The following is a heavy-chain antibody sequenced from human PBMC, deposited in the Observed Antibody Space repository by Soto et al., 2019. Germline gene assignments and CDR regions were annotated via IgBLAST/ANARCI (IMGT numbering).Heavy chain of an antibody. V-gene: IGHV1-18*01. D-gene: IGHD3-3*01. CDR2: ISAYNGNT. CDR1: GYTFTSYG. CDR3: ARRYYDFWSGPTNWFDP. J-gene: IGHJ5*02. Sequence: QVQLVQSGAEVKKPGASVKVSCKASGYTFTSYGIIWVRQAPGQGLEWMGWISAYNGNTNYAQKLQGRVTMTTDTSTSTAYMELRSLRSDDTAVYYCARRYYDFWSGPTNWFDPWGQGTLVTVSS.